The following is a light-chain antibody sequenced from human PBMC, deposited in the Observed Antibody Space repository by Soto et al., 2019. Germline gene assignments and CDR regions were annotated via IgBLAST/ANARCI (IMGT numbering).Light chain of an antibody. CDR3: MQATELPWT. J-gene: IGKJ1*01. V-gene: IGKV2D-29*01. Sequence: DIVTTQTPLSLSVTPGKPSSISYKSSQSLLSSDGKTYLYWYLQKPGQPPQVLIYEVSNRFSGVPDRFSGSGSGTDFTLKISRVEAEDVGVYYCMQATELPWTFGQGTKVDIK. CDR2: EVS. CDR1: QSLLSSDGKTY.